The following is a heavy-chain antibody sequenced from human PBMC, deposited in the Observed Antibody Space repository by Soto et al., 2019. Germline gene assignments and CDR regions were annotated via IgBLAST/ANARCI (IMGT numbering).Heavy chain of an antibody. D-gene: IGHD6-13*01. CDR1: GFSLSTSGVG. CDR2: IYWDDDK. V-gene: IGHV2-5*02. CDR3: AHGRGYTTMNY. Sequence: QITLKESGPTLVKPTQTLTLTCTFSGFSLSTSGVGVGWIRQPPGKALEWLALIYWDDDKRYSPSLKSRLTTPQTAPKNQGSRTTTNLNPANTPTYPCAHGRGYTTMNYWGQGTPVTVSS. J-gene: IGHJ4*02.